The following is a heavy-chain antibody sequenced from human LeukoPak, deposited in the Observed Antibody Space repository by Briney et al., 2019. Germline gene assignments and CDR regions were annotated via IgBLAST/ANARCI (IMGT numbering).Heavy chain of an antibody. CDR3: ARGVGSGDFDS. V-gene: IGHV4-4*07. CDR2: IYTSGST. J-gene: IGHJ4*02. Sequence: PSETLSLTCTVSGGSISSYYWSWIRQPAGKGLEWIGRIYTSGSTNYNPSLKSRVTMSVDTSTNHFSLKLTFVTAADTAFYYCARGVGSGDFDSWGQGTLVTVS. D-gene: IGHD1-26*01. CDR1: GGSISSYY.